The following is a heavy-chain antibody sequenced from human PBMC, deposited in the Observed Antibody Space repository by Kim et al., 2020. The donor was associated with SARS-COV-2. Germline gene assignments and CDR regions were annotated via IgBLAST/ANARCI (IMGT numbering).Heavy chain of an antibody. Sequence: SETLSLTCIVSGGSISSYYWSWIRQPPGKGLEWIGYVYDSGTTNYNPSLMSRVTISVDTSKNQFSLNLSSVTAADTAMYYCAREGSGSYYRGSWFDPWGQGILVTVSS. D-gene: IGHD3-10*01. J-gene: IGHJ5*02. V-gene: IGHV4-59*01. CDR1: GGSISSYY. CDR3: AREGSGSYYRGSWFDP. CDR2: VYDSGTT.